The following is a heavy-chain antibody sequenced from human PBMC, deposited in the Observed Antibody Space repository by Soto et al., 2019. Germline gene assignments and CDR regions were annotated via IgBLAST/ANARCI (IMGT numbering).Heavy chain of an antibody. V-gene: IGHV3-23*01. CDR2: IRGSGGDT. Sequence: GGSLRLSCAASGCTCSFCAMNWVRQAPGKGLEWVSSIRGSGGDTYYADSVKGRFTISRDNSKNTLYLQMNSLRAEDTAVYYCATGPGGYWGQGTLVTVSS. J-gene: IGHJ4*02. CDR3: ATGPGGY. CDR1: GCTCSFCA.